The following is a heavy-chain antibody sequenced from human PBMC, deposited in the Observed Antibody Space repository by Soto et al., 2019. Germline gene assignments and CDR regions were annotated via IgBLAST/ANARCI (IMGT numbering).Heavy chain of an antibody. Sequence: SETLSLTCTVSGGSISSYYWSWIRQPPGKGLERIGYIYYSGSPNYNPSLKSRVTISVDTSKNQFSLKLSSVTAEDTAVYYCARVGYYDSSGYFNWYDPWGQGTLVTVS. CDR1: GGSISSYY. J-gene: IGHJ5*02. CDR3: ARVGYYDSSGYFNWYDP. D-gene: IGHD3-22*01. CDR2: IYYSGSP. V-gene: IGHV4-59*01.